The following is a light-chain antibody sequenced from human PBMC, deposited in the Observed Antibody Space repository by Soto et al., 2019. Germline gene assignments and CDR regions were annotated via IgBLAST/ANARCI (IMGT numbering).Light chain of an antibody. J-gene: IGKJ2*01. CDR1: QSISSY. CDR3: QQSYSTPVYP. CDR2: AAS. Sequence: DIQMTQSPSSLSASVGDRVTITCRASQSISSYLNWYQQKPGKAPKLLIYAASSLQSEVPSRFSGRGSGTDFTLTISSLQPEYFATYYYQQSYSTPVYPFGQGTKLEIK. V-gene: IGKV1-39*01.